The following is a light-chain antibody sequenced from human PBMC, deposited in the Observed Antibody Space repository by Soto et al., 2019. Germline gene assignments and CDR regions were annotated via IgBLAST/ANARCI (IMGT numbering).Light chain of an antibody. Sequence: QSALTQPDSVSGSPGQSITISCTGTSSDVGGYNYVSWYQQHPGKAPKLMIFEVSHRPSGVSNRFSGSKSGNTASLTISGLQAEYEADYYCRSYTTATTVVFGGGTKLTVL. CDR2: EVS. J-gene: IGLJ2*01. V-gene: IGLV2-14*01. CDR3: RSYTTATTVV. CDR1: SSDVGGYNY.